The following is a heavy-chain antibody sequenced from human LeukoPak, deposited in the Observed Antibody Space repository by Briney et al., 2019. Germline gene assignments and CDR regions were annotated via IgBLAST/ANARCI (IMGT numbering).Heavy chain of an antibody. Sequence: GGSLRLSCEGSGFIFRTFGMSWVRQAPGKGLEWVSAISGNGGSTYFADSVKGRFIISRDNSKNTLYLQMNGLRAEDTATYYCAKGRNWAGRYFDYWGRGTLVTVSS. CDR3: AKGRNWAGRYFDY. D-gene: IGHD7-27*01. J-gene: IGHJ4*02. CDR1: GFIFRTFG. CDR2: ISGNGGST. V-gene: IGHV3-23*01.